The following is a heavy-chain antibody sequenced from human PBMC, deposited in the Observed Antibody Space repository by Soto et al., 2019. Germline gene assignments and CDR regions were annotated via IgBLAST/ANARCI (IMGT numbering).Heavy chain of an antibody. D-gene: IGHD5-12*01. V-gene: IGHV4-31*03. J-gene: IGHJ4*02. CDR2: IFHSGRT. Sequence: SETLPLTCTVSGDSISSGSGDWSWVRQHPGRGLEWLGYIFHSGRTYYSPSLSSRLTLSIDTSNNQLSLNLRSVTAAVTAVYYCARGLKWPDYWGPGTLVTVSS. CDR1: GDSISSGSGD. CDR3: ARGLKWPDY.